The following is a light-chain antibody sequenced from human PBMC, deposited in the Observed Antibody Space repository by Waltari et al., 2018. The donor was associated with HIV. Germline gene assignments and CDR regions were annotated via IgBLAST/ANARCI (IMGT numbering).Light chain of an antibody. CDR2: DVS. J-gene: IGLJ1*01. CDR1: SSDVGDSHS. CDR3: CSYAGTYTYV. V-gene: IGLV2-11*01. Sequence: QSALTQPRSVSGSPGQSVTISCTGTSSDVGDSHSVPWYQQHPGKAPKLMIYDVSKWPSGVPDRFSGSKSGNTASLTISGLQAEDEADYYCCSYAGTYTYVFGTGTKVTVL.